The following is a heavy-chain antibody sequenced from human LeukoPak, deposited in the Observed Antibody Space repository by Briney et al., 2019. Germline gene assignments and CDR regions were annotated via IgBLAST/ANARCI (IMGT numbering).Heavy chain of an antibody. V-gene: IGHV3-30*02. J-gene: IGHJ4*02. Sequence: GGSLRLSCAASGFSFGSYGIHWVRQAPGKGLEWVAFIRYDGSNKYYADSVKGRFTISRDNTKNSLYLQMNSLRAEDTAVYYCARDPRGCFDYWGQGTLVTVSS. D-gene: IGHD3-10*01. CDR2: IRYDGSNK. CDR1: GFSFGSYG. CDR3: ARDPRGCFDY.